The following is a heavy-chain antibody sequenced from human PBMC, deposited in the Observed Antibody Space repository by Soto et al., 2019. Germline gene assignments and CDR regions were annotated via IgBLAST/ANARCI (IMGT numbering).Heavy chain of an antibody. CDR3: ARTPWDGYTGYYFDY. J-gene: IGHJ4*02. V-gene: IGHV4-4*02. D-gene: IGHD5-18*01. Sequence: QVQLQESGPGLVKPSGTLSLTCAVSGGSISSGNWWSWVRQPPGKGLEWIGEIYHSGSTNYNPSLKSRVTISVDKSKNQFSLKLSSVTAADTAVYSCARTPWDGYTGYYFDYWGQGTLVTVSS. CDR1: GGSISSGNW. CDR2: IYHSGST.